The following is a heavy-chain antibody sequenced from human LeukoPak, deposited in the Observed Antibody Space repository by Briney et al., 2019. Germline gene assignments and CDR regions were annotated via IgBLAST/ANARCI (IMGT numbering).Heavy chain of an antibody. CDR2: VRYDGSEQ. V-gene: IGHV3-30*02. CDR1: GFSFSRHG. J-gene: IGHJ6*03. D-gene: IGHD2-2*01. CDR3: AKESYYCSNSCPQFYYYMDV. Sequence: GGSLRLSCVASGFSFSRHGMHWVRQAPGKGLEWVAFVRYDGSEQYYADSVKGRFTISRDDSKNTVFMQMNSLRVEDTALYYFAKESYYCSNSCPQFYYYMDVWGQGTTVTVSS.